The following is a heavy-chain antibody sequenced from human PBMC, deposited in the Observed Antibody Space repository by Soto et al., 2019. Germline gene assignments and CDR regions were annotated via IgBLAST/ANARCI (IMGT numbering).Heavy chain of an antibody. Sequence: SETLSLTCAVSGGSISSSSYYWGWIRQPPGKGLEWIGSIYYSGSTYYNPSLKSRVTISVDTSKNQFSLKLSSVTAADTAVYYCARLLFVGKYSSSYDYFDYWGQGTLVTVSS. CDR2: IYYSGST. D-gene: IGHD6-6*01. CDR1: GGSISSSSYY. V-gene: IGHV4-39*01. J-gene: IGHJ4*02. CDR3: ARLLFVGKYSSSYDYFDY.